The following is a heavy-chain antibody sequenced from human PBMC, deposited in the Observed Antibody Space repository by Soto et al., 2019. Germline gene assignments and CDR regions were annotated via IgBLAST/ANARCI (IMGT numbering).Heavy chain of an antibody. Sequence: QPGGSLRLSCAASGFTFNDYEMNWVRQAPGKGLEWVSYISSSGRAIYYADSVKGRFTISRDNAMNSLSLQMNSLRAEDTAPYYCVRESYESSGYHPNPVSVYWYQGTLVTVSS. J-gene: IGHJ4*02. D-gene: IGHD3-22*01. CDR3: VRESYESSGYHPNPVSVY. CDR2: ISSSGRAI. V-gene: IGHV3-48*03. CDR1: GFTFNDYE.